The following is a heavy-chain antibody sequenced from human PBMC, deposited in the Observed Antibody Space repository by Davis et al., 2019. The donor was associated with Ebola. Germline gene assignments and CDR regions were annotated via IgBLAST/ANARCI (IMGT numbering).Heavy chain of an antibody. CDR1: GFAFSDHY. V-gene: IGHV3-11*04. D-gene: IGHD2-2*01. J-gene: IGHJ6*04. CDR3: ARDTDTSSKVDV. Sequence: GESLKISCAASGFAFSDHYMSWIRQTPGRGLEWVAYISSSGGGLYYADSVKGRFTISRDNAKNSLYLQMNSLRVEDTGVYYCARDTDTSSKVDVWGRGTTVTVSS. CDR2: ISSSGGGL.